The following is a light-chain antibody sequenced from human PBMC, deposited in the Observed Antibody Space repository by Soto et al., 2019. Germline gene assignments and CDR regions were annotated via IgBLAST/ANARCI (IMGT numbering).Light chain of an antibody. Sequence: IQLTQSPSSLSASVGDRVTITCRASQGISSTLVWYQHKPGKAPTILIYDASNLESGVPSRFSGSGSGTDFTLTISSLQPEDFATYYCQQFNSYPLTFGGGTKVEIK. CDR2: DAS. CDR3: QQFNSYPLT. V-gene: IGKV1-13*02. CDR1: QGISST. J-gene: IGKJ4*01.